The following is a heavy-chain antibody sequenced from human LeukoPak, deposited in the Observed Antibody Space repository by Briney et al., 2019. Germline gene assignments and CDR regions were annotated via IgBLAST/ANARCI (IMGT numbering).Heavy chain of an antibody. CDR3: ARVPYYDFWSGPLDY. V-gene: IGHV3-53*01. D-gene: IGHD3-3*01. Sequence: GGSLRLSCAASGFTVSSNYMSWVRQAPGKGLEWVSVIYSGGSTYYADSVKGRFTISRDNAKNSLYLQMNSLRAEDTAVYYCARVPYYDFWSGPLDYWGQGTLVTVSS. CDR2: IYSGGST. CDR1: GFTVSSNY. J-gene: IGHJ4*02.